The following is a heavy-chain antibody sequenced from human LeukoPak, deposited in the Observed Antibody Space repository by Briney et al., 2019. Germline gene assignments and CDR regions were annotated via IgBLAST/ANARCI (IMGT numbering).Heavy chain of an antibody. CDR2: IKQDGSEK. V-gene: IGHV3-7*01. D-gene: IGHD3-22*01. Sequence: GGSLRLSCAASGFTFTSYAMSWVRQAPGKGLEWVANIKQDGSEKYYVDSVKGRFTISRDNAKNSLYLRMNSLRAEDTAVYYCARAKYYYDSSGYYGFDYWGQGTLVTVSS. CDR3: ARAKYYYDSSGYYGFDY. J-gene: IGHJ4*02. CDR1: GFTFTSYA.